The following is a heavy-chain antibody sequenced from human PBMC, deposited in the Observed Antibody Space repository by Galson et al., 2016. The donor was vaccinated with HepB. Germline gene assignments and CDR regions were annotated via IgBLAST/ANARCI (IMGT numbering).Heavy chain of an antibody. D-gene: IGHD2-21*02. CDR1: GFTFSNDW. J-gene: IGHJ4*02. Sequence: SLRLSCAGSGFTFSNDWMHWVRQAPGKGLMWVSLINWDGVTTYYADSVKGRFTISRDNSKNSLYLQMTSLRIEDTALYYCAKVRQIVVVTAEIDYWGQGTQVTVSS. CDR3: AKVRQIVVVTAEIDY. V-gene: IGHV3-43*01. CDR2: INWDGVTT.